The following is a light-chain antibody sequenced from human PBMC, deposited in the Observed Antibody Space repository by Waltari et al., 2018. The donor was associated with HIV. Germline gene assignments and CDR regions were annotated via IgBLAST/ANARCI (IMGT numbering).Light chain of an antibody. V-gene: IGLV2-14*01. CDR3: SSYTSSSTPV. Sequence: QSALTQPASVSGSHGQSNTISCTGTSIDVGGYNPFSWYQQHPGKAPKLMIHEVSNRPSGVSNRFSGSKSGNTASLTISGLQAEDEADYYCSSYTSSSTPVFGGGTKLTVL. CDR1: SIDVGGYNP. CDR2: EVS. J-gene: IGLJ2*01.